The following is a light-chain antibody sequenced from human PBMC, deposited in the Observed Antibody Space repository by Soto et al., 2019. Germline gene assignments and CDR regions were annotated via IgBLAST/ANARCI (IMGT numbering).Light chain of an antibody. V-gene: IGKV1-39*01. CDR3: QQSYSTHPWT. Sequence: DIQMTQSPSSLSASVGDRVTITCRASQSISNSLNWYHQKPGKAPKLLIYTASSLQSGVPSRFSASVSGTHFTLTISSLQPEDFGTYYCQQSYSTHPWTFGQGTKVEIK. CDR2: TAS. J-gene: IGKJ1*01. CDR1: QSISNS.